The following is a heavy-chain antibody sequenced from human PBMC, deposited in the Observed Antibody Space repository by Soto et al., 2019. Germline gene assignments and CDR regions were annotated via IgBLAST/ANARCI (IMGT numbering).Heavy chain of an antibody. CDR3: ARVNLGARPIDY. J-gene: IGHJ4*02. Sequence: SETLSLTCTVSGGSISSYYWSWIRQPPGKGLEWIGYIYYSGSTNYNPSLKSRVTISVDTSKNQFSLKLSSVTAADTAVYYCARVNLGARPIDYSGQAPLVTVSS. CDR1: GGSISSYY. D-gene: IGHD6-6*01. CDR2: IYYSGST. V-gene: IGHV4-59*01.